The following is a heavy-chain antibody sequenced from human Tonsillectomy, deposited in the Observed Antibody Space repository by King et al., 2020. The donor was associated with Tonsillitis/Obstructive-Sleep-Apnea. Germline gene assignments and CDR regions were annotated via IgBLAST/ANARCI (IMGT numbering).Heavy chain of an antibody. CDR2: IYYSGST. CDR1: GGSISSYY. D-gene: IGHD3-3*01. CDR3: ARDSRRYDFWSGYYISGWFDP. V-gene: IGHV4-59*01. Sequence: HVQLQESGPGLVKPSETLSLTCTVSGGSISSYYWSWIRQPPGKGLEWIGYIYYSGSTNYNPSLKSRVPISVDTSKNQFSLKLSSVTAADTAVYYCARDSRRYDFWSGYYISGWFDPWGQGTLVTVSS. J-gene: IGHJ5*02.